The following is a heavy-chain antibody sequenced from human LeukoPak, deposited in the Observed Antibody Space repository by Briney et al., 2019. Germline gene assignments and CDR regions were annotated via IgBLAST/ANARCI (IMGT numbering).Heavy chain of an antibody. CDR3: ARDAYSSSRNDY. CDR1: GFTFSSYS. J-gene: IGHJ4*02. D-gene: IGHD6-13*01. Sequence: SGGSLRLSCAASGFTFSSYSMNWVRQAPGKGLEWVSQISRSSSTIYYADSVKGRFIISRDNARNSVFLQMNSLRAEDTAVYYCARDAYSSSRNDYWGQGTLVTVSS. CDR2: ISRSSSTI. V-gene: IGHV3-48*01.